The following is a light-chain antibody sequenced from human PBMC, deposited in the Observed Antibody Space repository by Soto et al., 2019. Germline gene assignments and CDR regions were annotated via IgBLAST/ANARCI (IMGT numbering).Light chain of an antibody. CDR3: NSYTRFSTYV. V-gene: IGLV2-14*01. CDR2: EVS. CDR1: SSDVGLYDF. J-gene: IGLJ1*01. Sequence: QSALTQPASVSGSPGQSITISCTGASSDVGLYDFVSWYQHHPGKAPKLLIFEVSYRPSGVSSRFSGSKSGNTGSLTISGLQAEDEADYYCNSYTRFSTYVFGTGTKLTVL.